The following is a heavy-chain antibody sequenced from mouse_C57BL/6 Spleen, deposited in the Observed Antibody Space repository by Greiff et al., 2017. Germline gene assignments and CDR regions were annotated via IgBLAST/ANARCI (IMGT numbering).Heavy chain of an antibody. J-gene: IGHJ3*01. Sequence: VQLQQSGPELVKPGASVKISCKASGYSFTGYYMNWVKQSPEKSLEWIGEINPSTGGTTYNQKFKAKATLTVDKSSSTAYMQLKSLTSEDSAVYYCARGALTGKAWFAYWGQGTLVTVSA. CDR3: ARGALTGKAWFAY. D-gene: IGHD4-1*01. CDR1: GYSFTGYY. CDR2: INPSTGGT. V-gene: IGHV1-42*01.